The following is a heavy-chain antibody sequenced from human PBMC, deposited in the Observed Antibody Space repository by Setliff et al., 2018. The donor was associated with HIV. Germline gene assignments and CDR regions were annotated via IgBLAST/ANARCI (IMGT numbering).Heavy chain of an antibody. CDR2: LYPGGAS. V-gene: IGHV3-66*01. CDR3: ARGEPTILIEPAAFFDY. CDR1: GLSVGDNY. D-gene: IGHD2-2*01. Sequence: PGGSLRLSCVASGLSVGDNYVAWVRLAPGRGLEWVSVLYPGGASFYSDSVKGRFIISRDISANRVYLQMNSLRAEDTAVYSCARGEPTILIEPAAFFDYWGQGTLVTVSS. J-gene: IGHJ4*02.